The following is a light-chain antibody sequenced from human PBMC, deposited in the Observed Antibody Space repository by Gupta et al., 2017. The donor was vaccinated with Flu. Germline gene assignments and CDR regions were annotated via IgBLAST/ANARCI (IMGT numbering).Light chain of an antibody. Sequence: SYDLPQPLSLSVALGATARIPCGGDSIGTKNVHWYQHKPGQAPVLVIYRDFNRPSGIPERFSGSNSGNTATLTINRVQAGDEADYYCQVWDVFGGGTRLTVL. J-gene: IGLJ2*01. CDR3: QVWDV. CDR2: RDF. CDR1: SIGTKN. V-gene: IGLV3-9*01.